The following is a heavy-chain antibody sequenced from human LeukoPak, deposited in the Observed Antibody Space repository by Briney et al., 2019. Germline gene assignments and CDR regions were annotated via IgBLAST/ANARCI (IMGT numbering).Heavy chain of an antibody. V-gene: IGHV4-34*01. Sequence: SETLSLTCAVYGGSFSGYFWTWIRQPPGKGLEWIGEINHSGSTNYNPSLKSRVTISVDTSKNQFSLKLSSVTAADTAVYYCARGVIRGVIITASNWFDPWGQGTLVTVSS. CDR1: GGSFSGYF. CDR2: INHSGST. CDR3: ARGVIRGVIITASNWFDP. D-gene: IGHD3-10*01. J-gene: IGHJ5*02.